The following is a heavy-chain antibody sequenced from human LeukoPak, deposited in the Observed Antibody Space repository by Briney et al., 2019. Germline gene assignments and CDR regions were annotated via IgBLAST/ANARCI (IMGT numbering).Heavy chain of an antibody. D-gene: IGHD6-19*01. CDR3: AKDRQWLNYYYYGMDV. CDR2: ISGSGGST. J-gene: IGHJ6*02. Sequence: GGSLRLSCAASGFTFSSYAMSWVRQAPGMGLEWVSAISGSGGSTYYADSVKGRFTISRDNSKNTLYLQMNSLRAEDTAVYYCAKDRQWLNYYYYGMDVWGQGTTVTVSS. V-gene: IGHV3-23*01. CDR1: GFTFSSYA.